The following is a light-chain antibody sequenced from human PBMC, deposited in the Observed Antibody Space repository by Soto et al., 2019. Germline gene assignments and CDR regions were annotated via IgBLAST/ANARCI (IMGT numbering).Light chain of an antibody. CDR3: QQTYSLPPDIT. CDR1: QSISSW. CDR2: KAS. V-gene: IGKV1-5*03. J-gene: IGKJ5*01. Sequence: DIPMTQSPSTLSASVGDRVTITCRASQSISSWLAWYQQKPGKAPKLLIYKASSLESGVPSRFSGSGSGTDFTLTISSLQPEDFATYYCQQTYSLPPDITFGQGTRLDIK.